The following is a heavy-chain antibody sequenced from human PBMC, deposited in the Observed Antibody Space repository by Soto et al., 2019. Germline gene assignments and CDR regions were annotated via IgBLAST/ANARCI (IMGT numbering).Heavy chain of an antibody. Sequence: GGSLRLSCAASGFTFINYGSHWVRQAPGKGLEWVAVISYDGSNKYYADSVKGRFTISRDNSRNTLYLQMNSLRAEDTAVYYCANDNYGDYLHYIMDVWGQGTTVTVSS. CDR2: ISYDGSNK. V-gene: IGHV3-30*18. CDR3: ANDNYGDYLHYIMDV. D-gene: IGHD4-17*01. J-gene: IGHJ6*02. CDR1: GFTFINYG.